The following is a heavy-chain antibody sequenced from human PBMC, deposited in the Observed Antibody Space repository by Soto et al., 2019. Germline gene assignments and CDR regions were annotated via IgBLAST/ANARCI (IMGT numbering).Heavy chain of an antibody. Sequence: GGSLRLSCAASGFTSSSYAMSWVRQAPGKGLEWVSAISGSGGSTYYADSVKGRFTISRDNSKNTLYLQMNSLRAEDTAVYYCAKGRSGYYYLLDYWGQGTLVTVSS. CDR1: GFTSSSYA. CDR2: ISGSGGST. D-gene: IGHD3-22*01. J-gene: IGHJ4*02. CDR3: AKGRSGYYYLLDY. V-gene: IGHV3-23*01.